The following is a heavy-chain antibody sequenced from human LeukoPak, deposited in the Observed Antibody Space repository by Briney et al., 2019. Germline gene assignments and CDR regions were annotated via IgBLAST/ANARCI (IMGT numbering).Heavy chain of an antibody. J-gene: IGHJ3*02. V-gene: IGHV3-23*01. CDR2: ISGSGGST. D-gene: IGHD2-2*01. CDR3: AKDLHPPQKYQLLGLFAFDI. Sequence: GGSLRLSCAASGFTFSSYAMSWVRQAPGKGLEWVSAISGSGGSTYYADSVKGRFTISRDNSKNTLYLQMNSLRAEDTAVYYCAKDLHPPQKYQLLGLFAFDIWGQGTMVTVSS. CDR1: GFTFSSYA.